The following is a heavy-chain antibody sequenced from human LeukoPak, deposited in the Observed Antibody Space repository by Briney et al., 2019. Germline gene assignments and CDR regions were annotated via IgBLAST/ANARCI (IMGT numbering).Heavy chain of an antibody. Sequence: EASVKVSCKASGGTFSSYGISWVRQAPGQGLEWMGWISAYNGNTNYAQKLQGRVAMTTDTSTSTAYMELRSLRSDDTAVYYCARGHTLLWFGSNDYWGQGTLVTVSS. J-gene: IGHJ4*02. CDR2: ISAYNGNT. CDR1: GGTFSSYG. D-gene: IGHD3-10*01. CDR3: ARGHTLLWFGSNDY. V-gene: IGHV1-18*01.